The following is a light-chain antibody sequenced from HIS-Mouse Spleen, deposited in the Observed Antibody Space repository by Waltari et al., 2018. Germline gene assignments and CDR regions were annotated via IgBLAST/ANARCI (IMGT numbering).Light chain of an antibody. CDR3: AAWDDSLSGPV. V-gene: IGLV1-47*01. J-gene: IGLJ3*02. CDR2: RHN. Sequence: QSVLTQPPSASGTPGQRVTISCSGSSSNIGSNYVYWYQQPPGTAPKPLSYRHNHRPSGGPARFSGSKSGTSAALAISGLRSEDEADYYCAAWDDSLSGPVFGGGTKLTVL. CDR1: SSNIGSNY.